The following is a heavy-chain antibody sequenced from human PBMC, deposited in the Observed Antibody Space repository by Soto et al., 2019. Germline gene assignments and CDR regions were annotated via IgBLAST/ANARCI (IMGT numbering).Heavy chain of an antibody. J-gene: IGHJ5*02. CDR2: TYYRSKWYN. CDR3: ARGAYCSGGSCYWWFDP. Sequence: PSQTLSLTCAISGDSVSSISAAWNWIRQSPSRGLEWLGRTYYRSKWYNDYAVSVKSRITINQDTSKNQFSLQLNSLTPEDTAVDYCARGAYCSGGSCYWWFDPWGQGTLVTVSS. CDR1: GDSVSSISAA. D-gene: IGHD2-15*01. V-gene: IGHV6-1*01.